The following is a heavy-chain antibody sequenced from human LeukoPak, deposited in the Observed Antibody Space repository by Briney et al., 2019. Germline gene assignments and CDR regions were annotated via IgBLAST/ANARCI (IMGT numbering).Heavy chain of an antibody. J-gene: IGHJ4*02. CDR3: ARARVTICGVVIPPIDY. V-gene: IGHV1-18*01. CDR1: GYTFTSYG. CDR2: ISAYNGNT. D-gene: IGHD3-3*01. Sequence: GASVKVSCKASGYTFTSYGISWVRQAPGKGLEWMGWISAYNGNTNYAQKLQGRVTMTTDTSTNTAYKELRSLRSDDTAVYYCARARVTICGVVIPPIDYWGQGTLVTVSS.